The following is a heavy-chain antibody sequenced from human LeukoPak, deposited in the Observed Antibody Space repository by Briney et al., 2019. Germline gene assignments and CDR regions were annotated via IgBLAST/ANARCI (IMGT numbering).Heavy chain of an antibody. V-gene: IGHV1-2*02. J-gene: IGHJ4*02. D-gene: IGHD3-22*01. CDR2: INPNSGGT. CDR1: GYTFTGCY. Sequence: ASVKVSCKASGYTFTGCYMHWVRQAPGQGLEWMGWINPNSGGTNYAQKFQGRVTMTRDTSISTAYMELSRLRSDDTAVYYCARDQDNYYDSSGLDYWGQGTLVTVSS. CDR3: ARDQDNYYDSSGLDY.